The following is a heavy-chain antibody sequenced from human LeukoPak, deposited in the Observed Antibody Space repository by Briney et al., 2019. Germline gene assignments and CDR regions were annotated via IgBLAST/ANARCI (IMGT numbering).Heavy chain of an antibody. V-gene: IGHV7-4-1*02. CDR1: GYTFTSYA. Sequence: ASVKVSCKASGYTFTSYAMNWVRQAPGQGLEWMGWINTNTGNPTYAQGFTGRFVFSLDTSVSTAYLQISSLKAEDTAMYYCARGHYDFWSGYSYYFDCWGQGTLVTVSS. CDR3: ARGHYDFWSGYSYYFDC. D-gene: IGHD3-3*01. CDR2: INTNTGNP. J-gene: IGHJ4*02.